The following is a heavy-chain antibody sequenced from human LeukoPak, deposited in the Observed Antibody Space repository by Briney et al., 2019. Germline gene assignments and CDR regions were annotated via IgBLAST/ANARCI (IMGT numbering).Heavy chain of an antibody. V-gene: IGHV3-23*01. J-gene: IGHJ4*02. CDR1: GFTFSSYC. CDR2: INGGGGST. Sequence: GGSLRLSCAASGFTFSSYCMSWDRQAPGKGLEWVSAINGGGGSTYYAYSVKGRITISKDNSKNTLYLKMNSLRAADTAVCYSAKVLRYGSGRTGDYWGQGTLVTVSS. CDR3: AKVLRYGSGRTGDY. D-gene: IGHD3-10*01.